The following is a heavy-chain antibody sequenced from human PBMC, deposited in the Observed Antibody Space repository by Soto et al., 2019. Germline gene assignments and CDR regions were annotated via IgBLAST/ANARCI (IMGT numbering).Heavy chain of an antibody. CDR2: IRNEANSYTA. V-gene: IGHV3-72*01. J-gene: IGHJ3*02. D-gene: IGHD2-15*01. CDR1: GFTFSDYY. CDR3: TRVPTPVPAAIDI. Sequence: EVQLVESGGGLVRPGGSLRLSCAASGFTFSDYYMDWVRQAPGKGLDWVGHIRNEANSYTAEYAASVKGRFTMSRDDSQNSLYLQMNSLKTEHTAVYYCTRVPTPVPAAIDIWGQGTMVTVSS.